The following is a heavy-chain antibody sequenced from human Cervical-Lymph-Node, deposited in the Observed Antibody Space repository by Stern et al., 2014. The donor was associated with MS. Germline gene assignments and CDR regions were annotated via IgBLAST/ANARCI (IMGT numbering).Heavy chain of an antibody. CDR3: ASPAERFPYGMDV. CDR2: IYPGDSDT. Sequence: VQLVQSGAEVKKPGESLKISCKGSGYSFTSYWIGWVRQMPGKGLEWMGIIYPGDSDTRYSPSFQGQVTISADKSISTTSLQWSIRKASATAMYYCASPAERFPYGMDVWGQGTTVTVSS. D-gene: IGHD1-1*01. CDR1: GYSFTSYW. V-gene: IGHV5-51*01. J-gene: IGHJ6*02.